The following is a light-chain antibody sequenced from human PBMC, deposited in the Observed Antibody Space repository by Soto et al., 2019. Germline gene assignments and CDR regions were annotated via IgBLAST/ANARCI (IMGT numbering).Light chain of an antibody. Sequence: DIQMTQSPSSLSASVGDRVTITCQASQDISNYLNWYQQKPGKAPKLLIYDASNLETGVPSRFSGSGSGTDFTFTISSLQPEDIATYYCQKYDNPLLTFGPGTKVDIK. CDR2: DAS. J-gene: IGKJ3*01. V-gene: IGKV1-33*01. CDR3: QKYDNPLLT. CDR1: QDISNY.